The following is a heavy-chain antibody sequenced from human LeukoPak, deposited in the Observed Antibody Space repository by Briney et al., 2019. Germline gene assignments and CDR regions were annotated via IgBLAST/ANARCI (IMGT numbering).Heavy chain of an antibody. CDR3: ARERGNYYDSSSDY. D-gene: IGHD3-22*01. Sequence: SETLSLTCTVSGGSISSSSYYWGWIRQPPGKGLEWIGSIYYSGSTYYNPSLKSRVTISVDTSKNQFSLKLSSVTAADTAVYYCARERGNYYDSSSDYWGQGTLVTVSS. CDR2: IYYSGST. CDR1: GGSISSSSYY. V-gene: IGHV4-39*07. J-gene: IGHJ4*02.